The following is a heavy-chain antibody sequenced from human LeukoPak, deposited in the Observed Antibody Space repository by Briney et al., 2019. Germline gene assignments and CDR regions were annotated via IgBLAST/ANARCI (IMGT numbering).Heavy chain of an antibody. CDR2: TNDNGDRT. Sequence: GGSLRLSGAASGFTFSTYVMHWVRQAQGKGLEFVAATNDNGDRTFYPISVKGRFIISRDNSKNTLYLQMGSLRPEDTAVYFCASIDATPIWGQGTLVTVSS. CDR3: ASIDATPI. J-gene: IGHJ4*02. D-gene: IGHD1-26*01. CDR1: GFTFSTYV. V-gene: IGHV3-64*01.